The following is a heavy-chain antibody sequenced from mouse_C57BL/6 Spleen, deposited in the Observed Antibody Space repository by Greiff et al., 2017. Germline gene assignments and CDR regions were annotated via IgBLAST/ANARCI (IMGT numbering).Heavy chain of an antibody. J-gene: IGHJ4*01. V-gene: IGHV1-72*01. Sequence: QVQLQQPGAELVKPGASVKLSCKASGYTFTSYWMHWVKQRPGRGLEWIGRIDPNSGGTKYNEKFKSKATLTVDKHTSTAYMQLSSLTSEDSAVYYGARVREGLGSSGYYAMDYWGQGTSVTVSS. D-gene: IGHD3-2*02. CDR2: IDPNSGGT. CDR1: GYTFTSYW. CDR3: ARVREGLGSSGYYAMDY.